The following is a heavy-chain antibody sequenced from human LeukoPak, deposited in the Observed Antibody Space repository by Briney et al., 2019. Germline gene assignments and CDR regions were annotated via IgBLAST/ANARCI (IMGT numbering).Heavy chain of an antibody. CDR1: GFTFSSYG. J-gene: IGHJ4*02. CDR3: AKDRGFRCSSTSCYTGPLGY. D-gene: IGHD2-2*02. CDR2: ISYDGSNK. V-gene: IGHV3-30*18. Sequence: PGRSLRLSCAASGFTFSSYGMHWVRQAPGKGLEWVAVISYDGSNKYYADSVKGRFTISRDNSKNTLYLQMNSLRAEDTAVYYCAKDRGFRCSSTSCYTGPLGYWGQGTLVTVSS.